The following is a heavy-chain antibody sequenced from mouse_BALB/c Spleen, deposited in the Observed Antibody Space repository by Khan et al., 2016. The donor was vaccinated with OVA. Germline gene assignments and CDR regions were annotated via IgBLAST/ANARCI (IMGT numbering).Heavy chain of an antibody. CDR1: GFSLTNYG. Sequence: VQLKESGPGLVAPSQSLSITCTVSGFSLTNYGVHWVRQSPGKGLEWLGVMWAGGSTNYNSALMSRLNITKDNSKSQIFLKGNSLQTDDTAMYYCARPYYGSAWFAYWGQGTLVTVSA. CDR2: MWAGGST. V-gene: IGHV2-9*02. CDR3: ARPYYGSAWFAY. D-gene: IGHD1-1*01. J-gene: IGHJ3*01.